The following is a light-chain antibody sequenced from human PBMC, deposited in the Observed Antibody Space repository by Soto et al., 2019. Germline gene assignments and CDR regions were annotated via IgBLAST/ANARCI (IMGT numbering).Light chain of an antibody. CDR3: QQYASSPWT. Sequence: ENVLTQSPGTLSLSPGERATLSCRASQSVDNNYVAWYQQTPGQAPRRLIYRASTRATGIPDRITGSGSGTDFTLTISRLEAADFAVYYCQQYASSPWTFGQGTKVEVK. CDR1: QSVDNNY. J-gene: IGKJ1*01. V-gene: IGKV3-20*01. CDR2: RAS.